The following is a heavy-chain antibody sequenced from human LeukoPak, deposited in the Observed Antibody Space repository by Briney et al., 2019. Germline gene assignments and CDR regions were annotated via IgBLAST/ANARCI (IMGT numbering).Heavy chain of an antibody. V-gene: IGHV4-31*03. CDR2: IYYSEST. CDR3: GSRRTAMFGVIKGPIDY. D-gene: IGHD3-3*01. J-gene: IGHJ4*02. CDR1: GGSISSGGYF. Sequence: SETLSLTCTVSGGSISSGGYFWSWIRQPPGKCLEWVGYIYYSESTYYSPSLKSRLTMSLDTSKNQFSLKLTSVTAADTAVYYCGSRRTAMFGVIKGPIDYWGQGTLVTVSS.